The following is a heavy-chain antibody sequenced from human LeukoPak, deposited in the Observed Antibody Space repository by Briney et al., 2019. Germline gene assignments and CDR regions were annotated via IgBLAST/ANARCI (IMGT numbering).Heavy chain of an antibody. V-gene: IGHV3-9*03. CDR1: GFTFDDYA. J-gene: IGHJ4*02. CDR3: AKDIGRSMVAPDY. CDR2: ISWNSGSI. D-gene: IGHD3-10*01. Sequence: SGGSLRLSCAASGFTFDDYAMHWVRQAPGKGLEWVSGISWNSGSIGYADSVKGRFTISRDNAKNSLYLQMNSLRAEDMALYYCAKDIGRSMVAPDYWGQGTLVTVSS.